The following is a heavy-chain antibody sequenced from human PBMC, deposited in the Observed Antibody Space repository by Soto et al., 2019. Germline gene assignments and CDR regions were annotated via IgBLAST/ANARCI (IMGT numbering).Heavy chain of an antibody. D-gene: IGHD1-26*01. Sequence: QITLKESGPTLVKPTQTLTLTCTFSGFSLTTDRVGVGWIRQPPGEALEWLAVIYWDDSKTYRPSLESRLTITKDTSKTQVALTITNMDSLDTVTYYCAHAYGGRSLYWGQGTLVTVSS. CDR2: IYWDDSK. V-gene: IGHV2-5*02. CDR1: GFSLTTDRVG. CDR3: AHAYGGRSLY. J-gene: IGHJ4*02.